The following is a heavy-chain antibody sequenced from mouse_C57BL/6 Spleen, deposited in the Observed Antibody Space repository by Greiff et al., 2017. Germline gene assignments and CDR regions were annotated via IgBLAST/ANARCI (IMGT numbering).Heavy chain of an antibody. V-gene: IGHV1-69*01. Sequence: VQLQQPGAALVMPGASVKLSCKASGYTFTSYWLNWVKQRPGQGLEWIGEIDPSDSFTKHNQKFKGKSTLTVDKSSSTAYMQLSSLTSEDSAVYYCANLDSSRGKAMDYWGQGTAVTDSS. CDR1: GYTFTSYW. D-gene: IGHD3-2*02. J-gene: IGHJ4*01. CDR3: ANLDSSRGKAMDY. CDR2: IDPSDSFT.